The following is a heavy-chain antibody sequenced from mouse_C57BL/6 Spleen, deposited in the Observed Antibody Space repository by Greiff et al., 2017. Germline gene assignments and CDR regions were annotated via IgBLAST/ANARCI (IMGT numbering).Heavy chain of an antibody. V-gene: IGHV1-4*01. D-gene: IGHD1-1*01. J-gene: IGHJ2*01. CDR3: ARGYYGSFDY. Sequence: VHLVESGAELARPGASVKMSCKASGYTFTSYTMHWVKQRPGQGLEWIGYINPSSGYTKYNQKFKDKATLTADKSSSTAYMQLSSLTSEDSAVYYCARGYYGSFDYWGQGTTLTVSS. CDR2: INPSSGYT. CDR1: GYTFTSYT.